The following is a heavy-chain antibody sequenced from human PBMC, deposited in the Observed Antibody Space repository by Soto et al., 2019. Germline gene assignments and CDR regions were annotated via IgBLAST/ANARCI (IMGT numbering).Heavy chain of an antibody. V-gene: IGHV3-48*03. CDR1: GFTFSSHE. J-gene: IGHJ5*02. Sequence: EVQLVESGGGLVQPGGSLRLSCVASGFTFSSHEMNWVRQAPGKGLEWVSYISSSGSPIDYADSVRGRFTISRDNAKNSVILQMNSLRVEDTAVYYCVRSWGVYCSSTRCYIPWLDPWCQGTLFTVSS. D-gene: IGHD2-2*02. CDR3: VRSWGVYCSSTRCYIPWLDP. CDR2: ISSSGSPI.